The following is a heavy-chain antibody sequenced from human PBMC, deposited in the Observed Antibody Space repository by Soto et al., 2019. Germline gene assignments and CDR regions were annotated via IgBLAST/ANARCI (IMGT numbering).Heavy chain of an antibody. V-gene: IGHV3-23*01. CDR3: DGKNYYDSSGYSDY. CDR1: GFTFSSYA. CDR2: SSGSGAST. D-gene: IGHD3-22*01. J-gene: IGHJ4*02. Sequence: GGSLRLSCAASGFTFSSYAMSWVLQAPGKGVEWVSASSGSGASTYYADSVKGRFTISRDNSKNTLYLQMNSLRAEDTAVYYCDGKNYYDSSGYSDYWGQGTLVTVSS.